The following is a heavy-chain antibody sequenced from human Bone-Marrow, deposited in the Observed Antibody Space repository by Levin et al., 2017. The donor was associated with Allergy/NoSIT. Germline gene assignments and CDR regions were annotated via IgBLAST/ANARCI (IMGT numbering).Heavy chain of an antibody. J-gene: IGHJ2*01. D-gene: IGHD3-22*01. V-gene: IGHV4-31*01. CDR1: GGSISSGGYY. CDR2: IFYSGST. Sequence: SETLSLTCTVSGGSISSGGYYWSWIRQYPGKGLEWIGYIFYSGSTYYNPSLKSPVTISVDTSKNQFSLKLSSVTAADTAVYYCARVVVVTYSYCYFDLWGRGTLVTVSS. CDR3: ARVVVVTYSYCYFDL.